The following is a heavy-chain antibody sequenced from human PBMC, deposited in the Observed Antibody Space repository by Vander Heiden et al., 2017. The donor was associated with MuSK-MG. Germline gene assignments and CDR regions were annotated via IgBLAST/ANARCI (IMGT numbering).Heavy chain of an antibody. Sequence: EVQLVDSGGGLVPPWGSLRLSSPASTSPFSSYWVSWVRQSPGKGLEWVANIKQDGSEKYYVDSVKGRFTISRDNAKNSLYLQMNSLRAEDTAVYYCARDGEEWLPGDYWGQGTLVTVSS. J-gene: IGHJ4*02. CDR3: ARDGEEWLPGDY. V-gene: IGHV3-7*01. CDR2: IKQDGSEK. D-gene: IGHD6-19*01. CDR1: TSPFSSYW.